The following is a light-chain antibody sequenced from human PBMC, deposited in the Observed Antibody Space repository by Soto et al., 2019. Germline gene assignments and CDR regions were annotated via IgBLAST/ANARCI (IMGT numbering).Light chain of an antibody. Sequence: DIQMTQSPSSLSASVGDRITITCRASQSVSTYLNWYQQKPGEAPKLLIYAASSLQSGVPSKFSGSGSGTDFTLIISSLQPEDSATYFCHQSYSTPPTFGQGTKVEIK. CDR1: QSVSTY. CDR2: AAS. V-gene: IGKV1-39*01. J-gene: IGKJ1*01. CDR3: HQSYSTPPT.